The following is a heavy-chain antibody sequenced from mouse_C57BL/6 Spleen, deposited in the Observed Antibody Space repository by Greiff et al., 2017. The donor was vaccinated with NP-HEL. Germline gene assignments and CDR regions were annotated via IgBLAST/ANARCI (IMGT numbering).Heavy chain of an antibody. CDR3: ARCLRGFMDY. J-gene: IGHJ4*01. D-gene: IGHD1-1*01. CDR1: GYAFTNYL. V-gene: IGHV1-54*01. CDR2: INPGSGGT. Sequence: QVQLQQSGAELVRPGTSVKVSCKASGYAFTNYLIEWVKQRPGQGLEWIGVINPGSGGTNYNEKFKGKATLTADKSSSTAYMQLSSLTSEDSAVDFCARCLRGFMDYWGQGTSVTVSS.